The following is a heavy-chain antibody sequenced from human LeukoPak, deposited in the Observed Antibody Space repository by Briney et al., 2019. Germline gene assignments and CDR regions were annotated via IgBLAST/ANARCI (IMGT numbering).Heavy chain of an antibody. D-gene: IGHD3-16*01. J-gene: IGHJ5*02. V-gene: IGHV1-18*01. CDR2: ITAYTRNT. CDR1: GYTFTSYG. Sequence: ASVKVSCKASGYTFTSYGISWVRQAPGQGLEWMGWITAYTRNTNYAQNLQGRVTMTTDTSTSTAYMELRSLRSDDTAVYYCARVYDYFDTPAWFDPWGQGTLVTVSS. CDR3: ARVYDYFDTPAWFDP.